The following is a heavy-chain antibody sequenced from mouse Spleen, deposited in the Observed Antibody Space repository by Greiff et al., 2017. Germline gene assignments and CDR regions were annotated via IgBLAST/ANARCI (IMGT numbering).Heavy chain of an antibody. V-gene: IGHV1-7*01. J-gene: IGHJ4*01. D-gene: IGHD2-14*01. CDR2: INPSSGYT. CDR1: GYTFTSYW. Sequence: QVQLKESGAELAKPGASVKLSCKASGYTFTSYWMHWVKQRPGQGLEWIGYINPSSGYTKYNQKFKDKATLTADKSSSTAYMQLSSLTYEDSAVYYCARYRYGDYYAMDYWGQGTSVTVSS. CDR3: ARYRYGDYYAMDY.